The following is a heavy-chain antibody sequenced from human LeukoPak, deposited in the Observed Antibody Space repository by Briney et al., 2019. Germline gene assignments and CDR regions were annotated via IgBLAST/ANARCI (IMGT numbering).Heavy chain of an antibody. V-gene: IGHV3-23*01. D-gene: IGHD3-22*01. CDR1: GFTFNNYA. CDR2: ITSSGGST. Sequence: PGGSLRLSCAASGFTFNNYAMSWVRQAPGKGLEWVSGITSSGGSTYNADSVKGRFTISRDNSKNTLYLQMNSLRSEDTAIYFCAKINPHYSGSSGRRGPIDYWGQGTLVTVSS. CDR3: AKINPHYSGSSGRRGPIDY. J-gene: IGHJ4*02.